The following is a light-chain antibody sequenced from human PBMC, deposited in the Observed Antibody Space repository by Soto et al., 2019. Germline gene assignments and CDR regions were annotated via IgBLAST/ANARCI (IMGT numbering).Light chain of an antibody. CDR2: EVS. CDR1: SSDVGGYNY. J-gene: IGLJ1*01. V-gene: IGLV2-14*01. CDR3: GSYTSSSTYV. Sequence: QSVLTQSASVSGSPGQSITISCTGTSSDVGGYNYVSWYQQHPGKAPKLMIYEVSNRPSGVSNRFSGSKSGNTASLTISGLHAEDEADYYCGSYTSSSTYVFGTGTKVTV.